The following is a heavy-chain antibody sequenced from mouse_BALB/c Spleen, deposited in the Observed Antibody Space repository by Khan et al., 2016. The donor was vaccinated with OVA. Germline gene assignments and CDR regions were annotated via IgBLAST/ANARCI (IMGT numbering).Heavy chain of an antibody. V-gene: IGHV9-2-1*01. CDR3: TRNYYDRGGLYAMDY. Sequence: QIQLVQSGPELKKPGETVKISCKASGYTFTDYSMQWVKQAPGKGLKWVGWINTETGEPTYADDFKGRFAFSLETSASPAYLQINNLKHEDTATFVWTRNYYDRGGLYAMDYLGQGASVTVSS. CDR1: GYTFTDYS. CDR2: INTETGEP. D-gene: IGHD2-4*01. J-gene: IGHJ4*01.